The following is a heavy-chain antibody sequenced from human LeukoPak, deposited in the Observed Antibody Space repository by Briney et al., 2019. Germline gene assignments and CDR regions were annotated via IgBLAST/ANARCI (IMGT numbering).Heavy chain of an antibody. Sequence: GGPLRLSCAASGFTFSSYWMSWVRQAPGKGLEWVANIKQDGSEKYYVDSVKGRFTISRDNAKNSLYLQMNSLRAEDTAVYYCARQVDYSNYGFDYWGQGTLVTVSS. CDR2: IKQDGSEK. CDR3: ARQVDYSNYGFDY. J-gene: IGHJ4*02. CDR1: GFTFSSYW. V-gene: IGHV3-7*01. D-gene: IGHD4-11*01.